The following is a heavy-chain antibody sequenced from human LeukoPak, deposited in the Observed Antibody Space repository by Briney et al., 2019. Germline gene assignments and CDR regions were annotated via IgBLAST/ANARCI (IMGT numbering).Heavy chain of an antibody. CDR3: ARDRGSYFSDAFDI. J-gene: IGHJ3*02. CDR1: GYTFTGYY. D-gene: IGHD1-26*01. V-gene: IGHV1-2*02. Sequence: GASVKVSCKASGYTFTGYYMHWVRQAPGQGLEWMGWINPNSGGTNYAQKFQGRVTMTRDTSISTAYMESSRLRSDDTAVYYRARDRGSYFSDAFDIWGQGTMVTVSS. CDR2: INPNSGGT.